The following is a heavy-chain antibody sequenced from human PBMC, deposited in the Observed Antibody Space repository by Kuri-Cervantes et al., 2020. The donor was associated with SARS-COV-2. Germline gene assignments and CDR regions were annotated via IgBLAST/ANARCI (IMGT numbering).Heavy chain of an antibody. CDR1: GFTFSSYS. D-gene: IGHD3-10*01. CDR2: IWFDGTNE. Sequence: LSLTCAASGFTFSSYSMNWVRQAPGKGLEWVAVIWFDGTNEYYTDSVKGQFTISRDNSKNILFLRMSSVRAEDTALYYCARDRGNPTRVLYGMDVWGQGTTVTVSS. J-gene: IGHJ6*01. CDR3: ARDRGNPTRVLYGMDV. V-gene: IGHV3-33*08.